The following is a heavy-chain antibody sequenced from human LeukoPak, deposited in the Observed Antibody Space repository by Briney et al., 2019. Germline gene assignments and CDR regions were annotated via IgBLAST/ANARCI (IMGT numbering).Heavy chain of an antibody. J-gene: IGHJ5*02. V-gene: IGHV1-8*01. CDR2: MNPNSGNT. CDR3: ARAYYGSGSYWSPGWFDP. Sequence: ASVKVSCKASGYTFTSYDINWVRQATGQGLEWMGWMNPNSGNTGYAQKFQGRVTMTRNASISTAYMELSSLRSEDTPVYYCARAYYGSGSYWSPGWFDPWGQGTLVTVSS. D-gene: IGHD3-10*01. CDR1: GYTFTSYD.